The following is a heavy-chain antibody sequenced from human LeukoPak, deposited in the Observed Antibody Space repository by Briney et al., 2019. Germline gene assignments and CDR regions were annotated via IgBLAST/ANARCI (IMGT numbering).Heavy chain of an antibody. CDR1: GYSFTSYW. J-gene: IGHJ3*02. V-gene: IGHV5-51*01. CDR3: ARRRYCGGDCYDRAFDI. CDR2: IYPGDSDT. Sequence: GESLKISCKGSGYSFTSYWIGWVRQMPGKGLEWMGIIYPGDSDTRYSPSFQGQVTIPADQSISTAYLQWSSLKASDTAMYYCARRRYCGGDCYDRAFDIWGQGTMVTVSS. D-gene: IGHD2-21*02.